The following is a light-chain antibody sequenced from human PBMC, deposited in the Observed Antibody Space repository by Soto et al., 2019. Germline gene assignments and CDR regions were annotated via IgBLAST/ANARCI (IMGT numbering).Light chain of an antibody. J-gene: IGKJ3*01. CDR2: GAF. Sequence: DIVLTQSPGTLSLSPWERVTLSCRASQIVPSDYLAWYHQEPGQAPRLLIYGAFNRATGIPARFSGSGSVTDFTLTISSLEPEDFAVYYCQQRSNWATFGPGTKVDV. CDR3: QQRSNWAT. V-gene: IGKV3-11*01. CDR1: QIVPSDY.